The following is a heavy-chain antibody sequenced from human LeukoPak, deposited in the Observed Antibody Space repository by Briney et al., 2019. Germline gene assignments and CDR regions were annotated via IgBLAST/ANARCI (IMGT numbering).Heavy chain of an antibody. D-gene: IGHD4-17*01. CDR1: GFTFSDFA. CDR2: LSDSGVRT. V-gene: IGHV3-23*01. CDR3: VKASVTTTRYFYYMDV. J-gene: IGHJ6*03. Sequence: GGSLRLSCATSGFTFSDFAMNWVRQAPGKGLEWFSTLSDSGVRTYYADSVKGRFTISRDNSKKTLYLQMKSLRAEDTAVYYCVKASVTTTRYFYYMDVWGKGTTVTVSS.